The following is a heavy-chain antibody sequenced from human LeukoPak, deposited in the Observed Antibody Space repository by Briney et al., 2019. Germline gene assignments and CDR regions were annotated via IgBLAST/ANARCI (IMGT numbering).Heavy chain of an antibody. CDR3: ARAYDFWSGHIDY. J-gene: IGHJ4*02. CDR2: VSQRGST. V-gene: IGHV4-34*01. D-gene: IGHD3-3*01. Sequence: PSGTLSLTCAVGGGSFSDYSWNWIRQPPGKGLEWIGDVSQRGSTNYNPSLKSRVSMSLDTSNNQFSLKLNSVTAADTAVYYCARAYDFWSGHIDYWGQGTLVIVSS. CDR1: GGSFSDYS.